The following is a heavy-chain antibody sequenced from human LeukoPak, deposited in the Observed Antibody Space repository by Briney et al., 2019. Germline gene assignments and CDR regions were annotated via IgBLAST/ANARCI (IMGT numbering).Heavy chain of an antibody. V-gene: IGHV1-2*02. CDR1: GYTFTGYY. D-gene: IGHD2/OR15-2a*01. Sequence: ASVKVSCKASGYTFTGYYIHWVRQAPGQGLEWMGWINPKSGGTKYAQKFQGRVTMTRNTSISTAYMELSSLRSDDTAEYYCANLNRDFDYWGQGTLVTVSS. CDR2: INPKSGGT. CDR3: ANLNRDFDY. J-gene: IGHJ4*02.